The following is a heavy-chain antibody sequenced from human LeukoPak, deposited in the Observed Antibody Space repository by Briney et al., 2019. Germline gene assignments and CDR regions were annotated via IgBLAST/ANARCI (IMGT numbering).Heavy chain of an antibody. J-gene: IGHJ6*02. V-gene: IGHV4-61*01. D-gene: IGHD5-18*01. Sequence: SETLSLTCTVSGGSVSSGSYYWSWIRQPPGKGLEWIVYIYYSGSTNYNPSLKSRVTISVDTSKNQFSLKLSSVTAADTAVYYCARDSALWRPDYYYGMDVWGQGTTVTVSS. CDR2: IYYSGST. CDR1: GGSVSSGSYY. CDR3: ARDSALWRPDYYYGMDV.